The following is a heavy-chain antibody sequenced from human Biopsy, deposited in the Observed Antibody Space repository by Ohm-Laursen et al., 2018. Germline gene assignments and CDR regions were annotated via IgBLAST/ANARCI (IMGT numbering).Heavy chain of an antibody. CDR3: ARVEAGTYDALDI. D-gene: IGHD3-10*01. J-gene: IGHJ3*02. CDR1: GGSMTGYE. Sequence: TLSLTCSVSGGSMTGYEWSWIRLAPGKGLEWIGYIYYSGGNKYNPSLASRVTFSVDMSKSQFSLKLYSVTAADTAVYYCARVEAGTYDALDIWGQGTLVAASA. CDR2: IYYSGGN. V-gene: IGHV4-59*01.